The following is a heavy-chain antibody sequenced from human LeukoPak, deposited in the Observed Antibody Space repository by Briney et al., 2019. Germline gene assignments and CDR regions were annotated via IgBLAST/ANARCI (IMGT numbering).Heavy chain of an antibody. Sequence: SVKVSCKASGGTFSSYAISWVRQAPGQGLEWMGGIIPIFGTANYAQKFQGRVTITTDESTSTAYMELSSLRSEDTAVYYCASGPTIFGVVIPSALDYWGQGTLVTVSS. D-gene: IGHD3-3*01. V-gene: IGHV1-69*05. J-gene: IGHJ4*02. CDR3: ASGPTIFGVVIPSALDY. CDR2: IIPIFGTA. CDR1: GGTFSSYA.